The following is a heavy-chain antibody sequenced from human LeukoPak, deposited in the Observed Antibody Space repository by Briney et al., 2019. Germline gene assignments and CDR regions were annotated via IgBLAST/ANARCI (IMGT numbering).Heavy chain of an antibody. J-gene: IGHJ4*02. Sequence: GGSLRLSCAASGFTFSSNGMHWVHQAPGKGLECVAFIQNDGNNKKYADSVKGRFTISRDNSRNTLFLQMNSLRAEDTAVYYCARDWGTSSLYLVNWGQGTLVTVSS. V-gene: IGHV3-30*02. CDR3: ARDWGTSSLYLVN. CDR1: GFTFSSNG. D-gene: IGHD6-6*01. CDR2: IQNDGNNK.